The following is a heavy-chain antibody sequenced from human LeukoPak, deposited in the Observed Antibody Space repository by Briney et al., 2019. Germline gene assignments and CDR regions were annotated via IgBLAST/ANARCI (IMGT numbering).Heavy chain of an antibody. V-gene: IGHV1-8*03. CDR2: TNPNSGNT. CDR3: AREGRGYCSSTSCYMQHFDY. D-gene: IGHD2-2*01. CDR1: GYIFTTYD. Sequence: PGASVKVSCKASGYIFTTYDINWVRQATGQGLEWMGWTNPNSGNTGYAQKFQGRVTITRNTSISTAYMELSSLRSEDTAVYYCAREGRGYCSSTSCYMQHFDYWGQGTLVTVSS. J-gene: IGHJ4*02.